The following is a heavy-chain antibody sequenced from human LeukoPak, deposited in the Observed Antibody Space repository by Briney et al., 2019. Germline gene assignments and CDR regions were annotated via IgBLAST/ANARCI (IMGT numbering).Heavy chain of an antibody. D-gene: IGHD3-10*01. CDR1: GFTFSSYW. Sequence: GSLRLSCVASGFTFSSYWMSWVRQPPGKGLEWIGEINHSGSTNYNPSLKSRVTISVDTSKNQFSLKLSSVTAADTAVYYCARLGEYYYGSGSSDWGQGTLVTVSS. CDR3: ARLGEYYYGSGSSD. V-gene: IGHV4-34*01. CDR2: INHSGST. J-gene: IGHJ4*02.